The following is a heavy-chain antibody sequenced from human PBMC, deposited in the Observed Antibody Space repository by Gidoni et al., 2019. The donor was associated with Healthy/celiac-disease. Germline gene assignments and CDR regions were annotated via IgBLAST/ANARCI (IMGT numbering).Heavy chain of an antibody. CDR3: ARGVVVYLYWYFDL. CDR2: IYTSGST. CDR1: GGSISSGSYY. Sequence: QVQLQESGPGLVKPSQTLSLTCTVSGGSISSGSYYWSWIRQPAGKGLEWIGRIYTSGSTNYNPSLKSRVTISVDTSKNQFSLKLSSVTAADTAVYYCARGVVVYLYWYFDLWGRGTLVTVSS. J-gene: IGHJ2*01. V-gene: IGHV4-61*02. D-gene: IGHD2-21*01.